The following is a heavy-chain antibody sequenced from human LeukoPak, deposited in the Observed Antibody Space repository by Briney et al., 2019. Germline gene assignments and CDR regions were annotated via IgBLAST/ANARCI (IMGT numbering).Heavy chain of an antibody. CDR2: ISAYNGNT. CDR3: ARGHSLYYYDSSGYADY. Sequence: ASVKVSCSASGYTFTSYGISSVRQAPGQGREGMGWISAYNGNTNYAQKRQGRVTMTTDTSTSTAYVELRSQRSDDTAVYYCARGHSLYYYDSSGYADYWGQGTLVTVSS. J-gene: IGHJ4*02. D-gene: IGHD3-22*01. V-gene: IGHV1-18*01. CDR1: GYTFTSYG.